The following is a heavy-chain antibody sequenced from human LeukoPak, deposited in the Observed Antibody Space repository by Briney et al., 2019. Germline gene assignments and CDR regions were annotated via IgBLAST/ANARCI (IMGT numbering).Heavy chain of an antibody. CDR3: ARDALYQLLRNWFDP. V-gene: IGHV4-39*07. CDR1: GGSISSSSYY. J-gene: IGHJ5*02. CDR2: IYYSGST. D-gene: IGHD2-2*01. Sequence: SETLSLTCTVSGGSISSSSYYWGWIRQPPGKGLEWIGSIYYSGSTYYNPSLKSRVTISVDTSKNQFSLKLSSVTAADTAVYYCARDALYQLLRNWFDPWGQGTLVTVSS.